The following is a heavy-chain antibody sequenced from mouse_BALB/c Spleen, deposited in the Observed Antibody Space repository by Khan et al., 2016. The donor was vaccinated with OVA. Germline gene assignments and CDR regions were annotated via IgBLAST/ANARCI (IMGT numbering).Heavy chain of an antibody. CDR3: TRGGYGGFAY. J-gene: IGHJ3*01. D-gene: IGHD3-1*01. V-gene: IGHV1S81*02. CDR2: INPSNGGT. Sequence: QVQLQQSGAELVKPGASVKLSCKASGYTFTSYYMYWVKQRPGQGLEWIGEINPSNGGTNFNEKFKSKATLTVEKSSSSAYMQLSSLTSEDSAVFCCTRGGYGGFAYWGQWTLVTVSA. CDR1: GYTFTSYY.